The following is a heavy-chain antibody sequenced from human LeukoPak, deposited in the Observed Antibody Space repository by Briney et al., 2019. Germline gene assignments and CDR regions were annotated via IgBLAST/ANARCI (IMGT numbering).Heavy chain of an antibody. J-gene: IGHJ4*02. CDR2: IYYSGST. Sequence: SETLSLTCTVSGGSISSSSYYWGWIRQPPGKGLEWIGSIYYSGSTYYNPSLKSRVTISVDTSKNQFSLKLSSVTAADTAVYYCARDGASITMVRGVLNYWGQGTLVTVSS. CDR1: GGSISSSSYY. D-gene: IGHD3-10*01. CDR3: ARDGASITMVRGVLNY. V-gene: IGHV4-39*07.